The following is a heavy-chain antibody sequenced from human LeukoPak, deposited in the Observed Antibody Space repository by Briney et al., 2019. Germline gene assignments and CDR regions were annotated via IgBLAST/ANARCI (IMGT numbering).Heavy chain of an antibody. CDR2: LGIAGDT. CDR1: GFTVSSYA. D-gene: IGHD1-26*01. J-gene: IGHJ4*02. V-gene: IGHV3-13*01. CDR3: ARQMQSHGNFDS. Sequence: PGESLRLSCAASGFTVSSYAMHWVRQPIGKGLEWVSALGIAGDTFYPGSVKGRFTISRENARNSLYLQMNSLRAEDTAMYYCARQMQSHGNFDSWGQGTLVTVSS.